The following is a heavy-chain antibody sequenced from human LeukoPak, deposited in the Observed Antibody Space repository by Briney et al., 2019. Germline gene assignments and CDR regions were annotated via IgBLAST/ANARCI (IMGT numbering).Heavy chain of an antibody. CDR2: IYYSGST. Sequence: SETLSLTCTVSGGSISSGDYYWSWIRQPPGKGLEWIGYIYYSGSTYYNPSLKSRVTISVDTSKNQFSLKLSSVTAADTAVYYCARGDHAEYFQHWGQGTLVTVSS. CDR1: GGSISSGDYY. V-gene: IGHV4-30-4*01. CDR3: ARGDHAEYFQH. J-gene: IGHJ1*01. D-gene: IGHD1-14*01.